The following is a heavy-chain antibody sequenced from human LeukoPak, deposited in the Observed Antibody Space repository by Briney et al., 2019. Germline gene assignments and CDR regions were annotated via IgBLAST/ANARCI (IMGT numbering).Heavy chain of an antibody. CDR3: AREPRFPGYYMDV. V-gene: IGHV4-34*01. CDR2: INHSGST. D-gene: IGHD2-21*01. CDR1: GGSFSGYY. J-gene: IGHJ6*03. Sequence: SETLSLTCAVYGGSFSGYYWSWIRQPPGKGLEWIGEINHSGSTNYNPSLKSRVTISVDTSKNQFSLKLSSVTAADTAVYYCAREPRFPGYYMDVWGKGTTVTVSS.